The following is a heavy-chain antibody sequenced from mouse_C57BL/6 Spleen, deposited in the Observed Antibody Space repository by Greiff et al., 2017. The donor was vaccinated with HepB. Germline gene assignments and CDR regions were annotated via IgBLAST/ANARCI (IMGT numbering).Heavy chain of an antibody. V-gene: IGHV5-9*01. J-gene: IGHJ1*03. Sequence: EVMLVESGGGLVKPGGSLKLSCAASGFTFSSYTMSWVRQTPEKRLEWVATISGGGGNTYYPDSVKGRFTISRDNAKNTLYLQMSSLRSEDTALYYCARHDDSYWYFDVWGTGTTVTVSS. CDR2: ISGGGGNT. CDR1: GFTFSSYT. CDR3: ARHDDSYWYFDV. D-gene: IGHD2-4*01.